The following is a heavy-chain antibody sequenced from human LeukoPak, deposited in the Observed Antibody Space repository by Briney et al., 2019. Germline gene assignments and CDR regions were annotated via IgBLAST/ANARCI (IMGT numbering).Heavy chain of an antibody. CDR1: GGSISSGAYY. CDR3: ARALLGLDGMDV. J-gene: IGHJ6*04. CDR2: IYYSGST. Sequence: PSRTLTLTCTVSGGSISSGAYYWSWIRQHPGKGLEWIGYIYYSGSTYYNPSLKSRVTISVDTSKNQFSLKLSSVTAADTAVYYCARALLGLDGMDVWGKGTTVTVSS. D-gene: IGHD3-3*02. V-gene: IGHV4-31*03.